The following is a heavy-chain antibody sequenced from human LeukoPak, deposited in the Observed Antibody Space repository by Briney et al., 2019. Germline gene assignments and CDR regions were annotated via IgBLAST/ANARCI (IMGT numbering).Heavy chain of an antibody. D-gene: IGHD3-22*01. CDR2: ISSSGSTI. V-gene: IGHV3-11*01. J-gene: IGHJ4*02. CDR1: GFTFSDYY. CDR3: AKSGDSSGYLAPIDY. Sequence: PGGSLRLFCAAYGFTFSDYYMSWIRQAPGRGLEWVSYISSSGSTICHADSVKGRFTISRDNSKNTLYLQMNSLRAEDTAVYYCAKSGDSSGYLAPIDYWGQGTLVTVSS.